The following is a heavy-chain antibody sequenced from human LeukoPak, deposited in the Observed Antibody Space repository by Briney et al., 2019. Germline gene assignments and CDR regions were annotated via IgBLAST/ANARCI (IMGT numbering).Heavy chain of an antibody. Sequence: PSETLSLTCIVSGYSISSGYYWDWIRQPPGKGLEWIGSIYHCGTTYYNPSLQSRVTISVDTSKNQFSLKLSSVTAADTAVYYCARRDYGYYFDYWGQGTLVTVSS. D-gene: IGHD3-16*01. CDR2: IYHCGTT. CDR3: ARRDYGYYFDY. CDR1: GYSISSGYY. V-gene: IGHV4-38-2*02. J-gene: IGHJ4*02.